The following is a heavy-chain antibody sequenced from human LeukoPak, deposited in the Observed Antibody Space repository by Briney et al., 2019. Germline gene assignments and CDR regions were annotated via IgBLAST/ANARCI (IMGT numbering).Heavy chain of an antibody. CDR1: GGSISSGDYY. CDR3: ARVVVVPAAIRGHWYFDL. Sequence: PSETLSLTCTVSGGSISSGDYYWSWIRQPPGKGLEWIGYIYYSGSTYYNPSLKSRVTISVDTSKNQFSLKLSSVTAADTAVYYCARVVVVPAAIRGHWYFDLWGRGTLVTVSS. V-gene: IGHV4-30-4*01. D-gene: IGHD2-2*01. J-gene: IGHJ2*01. CDR2: IYYSGST.